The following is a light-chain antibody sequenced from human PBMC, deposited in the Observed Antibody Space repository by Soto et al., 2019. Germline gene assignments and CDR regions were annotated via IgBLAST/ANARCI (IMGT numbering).Light chain of an antibody. CDR2: ENN. V-gene: IGLV1-51*02. J-gene: IGLJ3*02. CDR3: ETWDWRLNAVV. Sequence: QSVLTQPPSVSAAPGQKVTISCSGSTSNIGDKFVSWYQQVPGTAPKLLIYENNKRPSAIPDRFSGSKSGTSANLGITGLQTGDEADYYCETWDWRLNAVVFGGGTQLTVL. CDR1: TSNIGDKF.